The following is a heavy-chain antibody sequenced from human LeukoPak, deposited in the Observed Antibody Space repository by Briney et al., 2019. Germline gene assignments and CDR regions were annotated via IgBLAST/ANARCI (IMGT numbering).Heavy chain of an antibody. V-gene: IGHV3-48*01. D-gene: IGHD6-19*01. Sequence: GGSLSLSCAASGFTFNIYSMNWVRQAPGKGLEWISYLSRSTTIIYYADSVKGRFTISRDNAKNSLYLQMNSLRAEDTAMYYCARSGWYDDFDYLGQGTLVTVSS. CDR3: ARSGWYDDFDY. J-gene: IGHJ4*02. CDR1: GFTFNIYS. CDR2: LSRSTTII.